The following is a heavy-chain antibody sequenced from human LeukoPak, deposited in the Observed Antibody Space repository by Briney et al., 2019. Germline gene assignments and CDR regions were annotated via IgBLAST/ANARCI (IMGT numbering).Heavy chain of an antibody. CDR2: TYYRSKWYN. CDR1: GDSVSSNSAA. Sequence: SQTLSLTCAISGDSVSSNSAAWNWIRQSPSRGLEWLGRTYYRSKWYNDYAVSVKSRITINPDTSKNQFPLQLNSVTPEDTAVYYCARGFYGSSGYYSNWFDPWGQGTLVTVSS. CDR3: ARGFYGSSGYYSNWFDP. J-gene: IGHJ5*02. V-gene: IGHV6-1*01. D-gene: IGHD3-22*01.